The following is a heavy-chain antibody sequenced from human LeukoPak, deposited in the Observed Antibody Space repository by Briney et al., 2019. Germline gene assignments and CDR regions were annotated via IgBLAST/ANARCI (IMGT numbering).Heavy chain of an antibody. D-gene: IGHD1-1*01. CDR2: ISSNGGST. Sequence: PGGSLRLSCSASGFTFSYYAMHCVRQTAGKGLEFVSGISSNGGSTYYADSLKGRFTISRDNSNNTLYLQMNSLRAEDTAVYYCARKTDHQTGGDYWGQGTLVTVSS. J-gene: IGHJ4*02. V-gene: IGHV3-64*04. CDR3: ARKTDHQTGGDY. CDR1: GFTFSYYA.